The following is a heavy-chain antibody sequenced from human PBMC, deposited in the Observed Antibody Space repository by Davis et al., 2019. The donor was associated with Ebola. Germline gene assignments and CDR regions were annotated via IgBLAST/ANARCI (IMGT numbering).Heavy chain of an antibody. Sequence: ASVKVSCKTSGYTFTGFYIHWARQAPGQGLEWMGWISAYNGNTNYAQKLQGGVTMTTDTSTSTAYMELRSLRSDDTAVYYCARDRLAVAADYWGQGTLVTVSS. V-gene: IGHV1-18*04. CDR3: ARDRLAVAADY. J-gene: IGHJ4*02. CDR2: ISAYNGNT. CDR1: GYTFTGFY. D-gene: IGHD6-19*01.